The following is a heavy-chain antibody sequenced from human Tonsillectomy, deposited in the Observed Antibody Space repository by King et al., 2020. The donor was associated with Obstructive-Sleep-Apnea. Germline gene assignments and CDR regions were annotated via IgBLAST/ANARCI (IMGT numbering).Heavy chain of an antibody. V-gene: IGHV4-30-4*01. CDR2: IFYSGGT. CDR1: GGSIRRGDYY. Sequence: QLQESGPGLGKPSQTPSLTRTVSGGSIRRGDYYWGWSRPPPGEGLGWIGDIFYSGGTYFNPSPKNRVTLSVETSKNQFSLKLSSVTAADTAVYYCARAGYYPYYFDYWGQGTLVTVSS. CDR3: ARAGYYPYYFDY. D-gene: IGHD3-22*01. J-gene: IGHJ4*02.